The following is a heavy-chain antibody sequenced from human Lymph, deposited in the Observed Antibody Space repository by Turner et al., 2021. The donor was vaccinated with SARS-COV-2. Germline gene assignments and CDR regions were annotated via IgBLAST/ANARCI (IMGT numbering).Heavy chain of an antibody. CDR3: ARREWGGSLGHIDY. Sequence: EVQLVQSGAEVIKPGESLKISCKGSGYSFTTYWSGWVRQMPGKGLEWMEIIDPSDSDTRYSPSSQVQVTITAAKATSTAYLQWSSLKASATAMYDCARREWGGSLGHIDYWGQGTLVTVSS. CDR2: IDPSDSDT. V-gene: IGHV5-51*01. D-gene: IGHD3-3*01. CDR1: GYSFTTYW. J-gene: IGHJ4*02.